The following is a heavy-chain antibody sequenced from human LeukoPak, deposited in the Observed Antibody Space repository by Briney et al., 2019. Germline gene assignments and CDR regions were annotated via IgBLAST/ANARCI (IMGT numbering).Heavy chain of an antibody. D-gene: IGHD6-13*01. J-gene: IGHJ6*02. CDR1: GFTFSSYS. Sequence: GGSLRLSCAASGFTFSSYSMNWVRQAPGKGLEWVSSISSSSSYIYYADSVKGRFTISRDNSKNTLYLQMNSLRAEDTAVYYCASPPTPYSSSWLNHYYGMDVWGQGTTVTVSS. CDR3: ASPPTPYSSSWLNHYYGMDV. CDR2: ISSSSSYI. V-gene: IGHV3-21*04.